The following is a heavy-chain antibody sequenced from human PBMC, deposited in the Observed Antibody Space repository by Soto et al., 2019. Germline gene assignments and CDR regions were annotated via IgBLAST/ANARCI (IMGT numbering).Heavy chain of an antibody. CDR2: IYYSGST. V-gene: IGHV4-59*08. J-gene: IGHJ4*02. Sequence: SETLSLTCTVSGGSISSYYWSWIRQPPGKGLEWIGYIYYSGSTNYNPSLKSRVTISVDTSKNQFSLKLSSVTAADTAVYYCARHGPGSGSYYPIDYWGQGTLVTVSS. CDR1: GGSISSYY. D-gene: IGHD3-10*01. CDR3: ARHGPGSGSYYPIDY.